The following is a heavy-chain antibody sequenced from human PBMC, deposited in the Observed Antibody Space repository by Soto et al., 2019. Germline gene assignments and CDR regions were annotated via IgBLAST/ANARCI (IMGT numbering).Heavy chain of an antibody. J-gene: IGHJ3*02. CDR3: ARDRATMIVVDDAFDI. D-gene: IGHD3-22*01. V-gene: IGHV1-18*01. Sequence: ASVKVSCKASGYTFTSYGISGVRQAPGQGLEWMGWISAYNGNTNYAQKLQGRVTMTTDTSTSTAYMELRSLRSDDTAVYYCARDRATMIVVDDAFDIWGQGTMVTVSS. CDR1: GYTFTSYG. CDR2: ISAYNGNT.